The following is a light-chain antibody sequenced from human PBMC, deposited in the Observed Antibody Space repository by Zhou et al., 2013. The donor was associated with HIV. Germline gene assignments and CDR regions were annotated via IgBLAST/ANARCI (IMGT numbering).Light chain of an antibody. CDR3: QQYNTYPLT. CDR2: GAS. Sequence: EIVMTQSPATLSVSPGERVTLSCRASQSIGNNLAWYQQKPGQAPRLLISGASTRATGIPVRFSGSGSGTEFTLTISSMQPEDSATYYCQQYNTYPLTFGGGTKVEIK. V-gene: IGKV3-15*01. CDR1: QSIGNN. J-gene: IGKJ4*01.